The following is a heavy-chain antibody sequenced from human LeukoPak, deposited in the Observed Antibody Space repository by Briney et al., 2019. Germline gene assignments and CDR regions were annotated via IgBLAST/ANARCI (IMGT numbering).Heavy chain of an antibody. Sequence: GGSLRLSCAASGFTFSSYAMSWVRQAPGKGLEWVSAISGSGGSTYYADSVKGRFTISGDNSKNTLYLQMNSLRAEDTAVYYCAKATYYYDSSGYYSPYYFDYWGQGTLVTVSS. CDR3: AKATYYYDSSGYYSPYYFDY. V-gene: IGHV3-23*01. CDR1: GFTFSSYA. D-gene: IGHD3-22*01. J-gene: IGHJ4*02. CDR2: ISGSGGST.